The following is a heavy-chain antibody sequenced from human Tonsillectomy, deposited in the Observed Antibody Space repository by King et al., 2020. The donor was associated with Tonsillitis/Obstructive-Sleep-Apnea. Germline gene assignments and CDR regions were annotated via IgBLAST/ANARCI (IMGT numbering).Heavy chain of an antibody. CDR2: ISGSGGST. CDR1: GFTFSIYA. Sequence: VQLVESGGGLVQPGGSLRLSCAASGFTFSIYAMSWVRQAPGKGLEWVSAISGSGGSTYYADSVKGRFTISRDNSKNTLYLQMNSLGAEDTAVYYCAKDQKGSSPPYYYYCMDVWGKGTTVTVSS. J-gene: IGHJ6*03. CDR3: AKDQKGSSPPYYYYCMDV. V-gene: IGHV3-23*04. D-gene: IGHD6-6*01.